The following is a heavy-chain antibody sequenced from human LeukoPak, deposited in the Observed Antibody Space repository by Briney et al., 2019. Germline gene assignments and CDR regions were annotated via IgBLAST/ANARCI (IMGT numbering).Heavy chain of an antibody. J-gene: IGHJ4*02. CDR1: GGTFSSYA. CDR2: IIPIFGTA. Sequence: SVKVSCKASGGTFSSYAISWVRQAPGQGLEWMGGIIPIFGTANYAQKFQGRVTITADESTSTAYMELSSLRSEDTAVYYCATPSGPHSSGWYAATYWGQGTLVTVSS. D-gene: IGHD6-19*01. V-gene: IGHV1-69*13. CDR3: ATPSGPHSSGWYAATY.